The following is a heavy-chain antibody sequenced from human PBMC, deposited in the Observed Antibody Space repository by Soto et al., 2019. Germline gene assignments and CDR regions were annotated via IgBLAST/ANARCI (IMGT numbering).Heavy chain of an antibody. Sequence: QVQLVQSGAEEKKPGASVKVSCKASGYTFTSYAIHWVRQAPGQRLEWMGWINAGNGNTKYSQKFQGRVTITRDTSASPAYMELSSLRSEDTAVYYWARGYGGYVGWFEPWGQGTLVSVSS. CDR3: ARGYGGYVGWFEP. CDR2: INAGNGNT. J-gene: IGHJ5*02. V-gene: IGHV1-3*05. CDR1: GYTFTSYA. D-gene: IGHD1-26*01.